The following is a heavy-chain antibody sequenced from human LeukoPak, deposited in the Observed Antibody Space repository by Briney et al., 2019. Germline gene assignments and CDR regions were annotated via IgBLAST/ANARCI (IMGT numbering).Heavy chain of an antibody. CDR2: ISYDGTNK. Sequence: GGSLRLSCAASGFTFSTSAMHWVRQAPGKGLEWVALISYDGTNKYYADSVKGRFTISRDNAKNTLYLQMNSLRAEDTAVYYCARPFGVVTPSFDYWGQGTLVTVSS. CDR1: GFTFSTSA. J-gene: IGHJ4*02. D-gene: IGHD3-10*01. CDR3: ARPFGVVTPSFDY. V-gene: IGHV3-30-3*01.